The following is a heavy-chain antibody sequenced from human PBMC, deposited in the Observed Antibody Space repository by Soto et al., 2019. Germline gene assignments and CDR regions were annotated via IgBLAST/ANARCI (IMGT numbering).Heavy chain of an antibody. CDR3: ARVPLWVGRWFDP. CDR1: GGTFSSYA. J-gene: IGHJ5*02. CDR2: IIPIFGTA. V-gene: IGHV1-69*06. Sequence: QVQLVQSGAEVKKPGSSVKVSCKASGGTFSSYAISWVRQAPGQGLEWMGGIIPIFGTANYAQKFQGRVTITADKSTSPAYMELSRLRSEDTAVYYCARVPLWVGRWFDPWGQGTLVTVSS. D-gene: IGHD3-16*01.